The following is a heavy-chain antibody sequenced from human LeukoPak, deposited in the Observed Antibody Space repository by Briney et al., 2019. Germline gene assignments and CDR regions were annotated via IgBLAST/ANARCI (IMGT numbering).Heavy chain of an antibody. D-gene: IGHD5-18*01. CDR2: ISAYNGNT. Sequence: ASVKVSCKASGYTFTSYGISWVRQAPGQGLEWMGWISAYNGNTNYAQKLQGRVTMTTDTSTSTAYMELRSLRSDDAAVYYCARDREQLWSDLYYFDYWGQGTLVTVSS. CDR3: ARDREQLWSDLYYFDY. CDR1: GYTFTSYG. J-gene: IGHJ4*02. V-gene: IGHV1-18*01.